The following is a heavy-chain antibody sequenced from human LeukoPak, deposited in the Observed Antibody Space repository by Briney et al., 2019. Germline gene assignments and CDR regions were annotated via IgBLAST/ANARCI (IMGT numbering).Heavy chain of an antibody. V-gene: IGHV4-59*01. CDR2: IYYSGST. CDR3: ARDTREDTAMAYFDY. J-gene: IGHJ4*02. Sequence: SETLSLTCTVSGSSISSYYWSWIRQPPGKGLEWVGYIYYSGSTKYYPSLKSRVTISVDTSKNQFSLNLSSVTAADTAVYYCARDTREDTAMAYFDYWGQGTLVTVSS. D-gene: IGHD5-18*01. CDR1: GSSISSYY.